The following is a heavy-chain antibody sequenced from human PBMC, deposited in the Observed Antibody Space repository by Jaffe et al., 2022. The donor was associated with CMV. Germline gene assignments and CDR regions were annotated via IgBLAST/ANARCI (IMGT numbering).Heavy chain of an antibody. CDR1: GFTFSSYA. V-gene: IGHV3-23*01. J-gene: IGHJ6*02. CDR2: ISGSGGST. D-gene: IGHD1-7*01. CDR3: AKASGRITGTSRGPARIYYYYGMDV. Sequence: EVQLLESGGGLVQPGGSLRLSCAASGFTFSSYAMSWVRQAPGKGLEWVSAISGSGGSTYYADSVKGRFTISRDNSKNTLYLQMNSLRAEDTAVYYCAKASGRITGTSRGPARIYYYYGMDVWGQGTTVTVSS.